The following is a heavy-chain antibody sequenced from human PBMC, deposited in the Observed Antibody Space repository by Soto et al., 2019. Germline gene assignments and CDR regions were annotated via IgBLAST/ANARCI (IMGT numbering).Heavy chain of an antibody. J-gene: IGHJ3*02. V-gene: IGHV3-73*02. CDR1: GFTFSGSA. CDR2: IRSKANSYAT. CDR3: TTGVDYDSSGYYWDDAFDI. Sequence: EVQLVESGGGLVQPGGSLKLSCAASGFTFSGSAMHWVRQASGKGLEWVGRIRSKANSYATAYAASVKGRFTISRDDSKNTAYLQMNSLKTEDTAVYYCTTGVDYDSSGYYWDDAFDIWGQGTMVTVSS. D-gene: IGHD3-22*01.